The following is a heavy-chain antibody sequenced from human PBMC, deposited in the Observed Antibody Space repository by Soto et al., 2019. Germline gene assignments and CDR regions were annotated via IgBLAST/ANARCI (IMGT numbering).Heavy chain of an antibody. D-gene: IGHD1-26*01. V-gene: IGHV4-59*01. CDR1: GGSISSNH. CDR3: ARGRLGSFSALDI. Sequence: SETLSLTCTVSGGSISSNHWSWILQPPGKGLEWIAYIYNSGTTSYNPSLKSRVIISADTSNSQVSLKLTSMTAADTAVYYCARGRLGSFSALDIWGRGTMVTVSS. CDR2: IYNSGTT. J-gene: IGHJ3*02.